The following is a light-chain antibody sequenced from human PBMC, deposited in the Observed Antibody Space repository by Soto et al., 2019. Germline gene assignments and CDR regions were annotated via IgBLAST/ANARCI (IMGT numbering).Light chain of an antibody. V-gene: IGKV1-5*03. J-gene: IGKJ1*01. CDR1: HTISTW. Sequence: DIQLTQSPSTLSASVGDRVTITCRASHTISTWLAWYQQKPGKAPTLLIYEASRLGTGVPSRFSGSGSGTEFSLTISSLQPDDSATYYCQRYNTFWTFGHGTKVEI. CDR3: QRYNTFWT. CDR2: EAS.